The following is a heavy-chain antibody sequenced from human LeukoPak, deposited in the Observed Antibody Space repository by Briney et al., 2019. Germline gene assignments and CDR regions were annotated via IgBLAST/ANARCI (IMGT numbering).Heavy chain of an antibody. V-gene: IGHV1-8*03. D-gene: IGHD2-15*01. J-gene: IGHJ3*02. CDR1: GYTFTSYD. CDR2: MNPNSGNT. CDR3: ASCRLDIVVVVAAVDAFDI. Sequence: GASVKVSCKASGYTFTSYDINWVRQATGQGLEWMGWMNPNSGNTGYAQKFQGRVTITRNTSISTAYMELSSLRSEDTAVYYCASCRLDIVVVVAAVDAFDIWGQGTLVTVSS.